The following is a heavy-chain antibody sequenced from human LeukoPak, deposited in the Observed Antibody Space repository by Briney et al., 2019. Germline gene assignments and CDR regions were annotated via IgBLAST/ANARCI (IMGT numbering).Heavy chain of an antibody. V-gene: IGHV3-33*01. D-gene: IGHD3-22*01. J-gene: IGHJ4*02. Sequence: GGSLRLSCAASGFTFSSYGMYWVRQAPGKGLEWVAVIWYDGSNKYYADSVKGRFTISRDNSKNTLYLQMNSLRAEDTAVYYCARASTYYYDSSGYSDYWGQGTLVTVSS. CDR3: ARASTYYYDSSGYSDY. CDR1: GFTFSSYG. CDR2: IWYDGSNK.